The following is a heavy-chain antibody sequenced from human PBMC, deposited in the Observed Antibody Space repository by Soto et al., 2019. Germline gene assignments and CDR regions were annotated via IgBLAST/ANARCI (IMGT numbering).Heavy chain of an antibody. D-gene: IGHD2-2*03. CDR2: TYYRSKWYN. Sequence: SPTLSLTCAISGDSVSSNSAAWNWIRQSPSRGLEWLGRTYYRSKWYNDYAVSVKSRITINPDTSKNQFSLQLNSVTPEDTAVYYCARVGVEVGYCSSTSCYGGFSWFDPWGQGTLVTVSS. CDR1: GDSVSSNSAA. CDR3: ARVGVEVGYCSSTSCYGGFSWFDP. V-gene: IGHV6-1*01. J-gene: IGHJ5*02.